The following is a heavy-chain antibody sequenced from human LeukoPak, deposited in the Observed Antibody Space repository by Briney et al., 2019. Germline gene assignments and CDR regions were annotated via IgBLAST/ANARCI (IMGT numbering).Heavy chain of an antibody. CDR2: ISGSGGST. CDR3: AKVSGGDGYNFGFDY. V-gene: IGHV3-23*01. Sequence: PGGSLRLSCAASGFTFSSYAMSWVRQAPGKGLEWVSGISGSGGSTYYADSVKGRVTISRDNSKNTLYLQMNSLRAEDTAVYYCAKVSGGDGYNFGFDYWGQGTLVTVSS. D-gene: IGHD5-24*01. J-gene: IGHJ4*02. CDR1: GFTFSSYA.